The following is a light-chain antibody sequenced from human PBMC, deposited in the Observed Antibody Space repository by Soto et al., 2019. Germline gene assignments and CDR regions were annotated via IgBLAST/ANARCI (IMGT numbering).Light chain of an antibody. CDR3: KQYHNWPPQYT. V-gene: IGKV3-15*01. J-gene: IGKJ2*01. CDR2: GAS. Sequence: EIVMTQSPASLSVSPGDGATLSCRASQSVASNVAWYQQKPGQGPRLLIHGASTRAVGVPARFSGSGSGTDFTLAIDSLQSEDFAVYYWKQYHNWPPQYTFGQGTKLQIK. CDR1: QSVASN.